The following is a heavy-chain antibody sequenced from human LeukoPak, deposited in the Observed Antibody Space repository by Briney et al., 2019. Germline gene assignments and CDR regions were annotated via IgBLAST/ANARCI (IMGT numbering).Heavy chain of an antibody. J-gene: IGHJ6*02. V-gene: IGHV1-18*01. Sequence: ASVNVSCKASVYTFTSYGISWVRQAPGQGLEWMGWISAYNGNTNYAQKLQGRVTMTTDTSTSTAYMELRSLRSDDTAVYYCASGYCSGGSCYGYYYYGMDVWGQGTTVTVSS. D-gene: IGHD2-15*01. CDR2: ISAYNGNT. CDR1: VYTFTSYG. CDR3: ASGYCSGGSCYGYYYYGMDV.